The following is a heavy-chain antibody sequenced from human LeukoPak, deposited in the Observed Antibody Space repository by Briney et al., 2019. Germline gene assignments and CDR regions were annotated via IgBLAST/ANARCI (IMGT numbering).Heavy chain of an antibody. J-gene: IGHJ6*03. V-gene: IGHV3-30*02. Sequence: PGGSLRLSCAASGFTFSSYGMHWVRQAPGKGLEWVAFIRDDGSNKYYADSVKGRFTISRDNSKNKLYLQMNSLRAEDTAVYYCAKEDVDTAMTYTLYYYYYMDVLVKGTTVTVSS. CDR1: GFTFSSYG. CDR2: IRDDGSNK. CDR3: AKEDVDTAMTYTLYYYYYMDV. D-gene: IGHD5-18*01.